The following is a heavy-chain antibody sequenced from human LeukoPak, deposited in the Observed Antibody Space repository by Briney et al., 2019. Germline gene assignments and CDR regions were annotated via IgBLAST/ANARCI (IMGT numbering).Heavy chain of an antibody. Sequence: SETLSLTCAAYSGSFSGFYWSWIRQPPGKGLEWIGEISHSGRTNYKPSLRSRVTISVDTSRNQFSLKLTSVTAADTAMYYCARGGVGYGGVGGYFDYWGQGTLVTVSS. V-gene: IGHV4-34*01. D-gene: IGHD2-8*02. CDR1: SGSFSGFY. CDR2: ISHSGRT. CDR3: ARGGVGYGGVGGYFDY. J-gene: IGHJ4*02.